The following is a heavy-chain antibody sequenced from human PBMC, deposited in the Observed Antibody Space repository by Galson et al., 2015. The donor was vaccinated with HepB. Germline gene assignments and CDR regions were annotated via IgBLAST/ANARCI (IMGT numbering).Heavy chain of an antibody. Sequence: SETLSLTCTVSGGSISSSSYYWGWIRQPPGKGLEWIGSIYYSGSTYYNPSLKSRVTISVDTSKNQFSLKLSSVTAADTAVYYCASTPTVYSYGLKNFDYWGQGTLVTVSS. CDR1: GGSISSSSYY. J-gene: IGHJ4*02. CDR2: IYYSGST. D-gene: IGHD5-18*01. V-gene: IGHV4-39*01. CDR3: ASTPTVYSYGLKNFDY.